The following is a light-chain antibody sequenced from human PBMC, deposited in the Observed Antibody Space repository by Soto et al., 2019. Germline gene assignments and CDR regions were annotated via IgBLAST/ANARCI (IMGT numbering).Light chain of an antibody. CDR2: DAS. Sequence: DIQMTQSPSTLSASVGYRVTITCRASQSISSWLAWYQQKPGKAPKLLIYDASSLESGVPSRFSGSGSGTEFTLTISSLQPDDFATYYCQQYNSYPTTFGQGTKVEIK. J-gene: IGKJ1*01. V-gene: IGKV1-5*01. CDR3: QQYNSYPTT. CDR1: QSISSW.